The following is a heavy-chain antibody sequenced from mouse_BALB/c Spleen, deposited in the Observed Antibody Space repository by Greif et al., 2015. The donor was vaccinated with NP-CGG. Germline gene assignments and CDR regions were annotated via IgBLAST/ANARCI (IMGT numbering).Heavy chain of an antibody. Sequence: VQLQQSGGDLVKPGGSLKLSCAASGFTFSSYGMSWVRQTPDKRLEWVATISSGGSYTYYPDSVKGRFTISRDNAKNTLYLQMSSLKSEDTAMYYCARGRDDLGLFAYWGQGTLVTVSA. D-gene: IGHD4-1*01. J-gene: IGHJ3*01. CDR3: ARGRDDLGLFAY. CDR1: GFTFSSYG. V-gene: IGHV5-6*01. CDR2: ISSGGSYT.